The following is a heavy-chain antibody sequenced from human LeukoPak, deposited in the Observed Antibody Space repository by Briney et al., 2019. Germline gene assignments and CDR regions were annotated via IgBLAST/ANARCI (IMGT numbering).Heavy chain of an antibody. Sequence: SETLSLTCTVSGGSISSSSYYWGWIRQPPGKGLEWIGSIYYSGSTYYNPSLKSRVTISVDTSKNQFSLKLSSVTAADTAVYYCARQTLAAAGPIDYWGQGTLVTVSS. CDR2: IYYSGST. CDR3: ARQTLAAAGPIDY. CDR1: GGSISSSSYY. J-gene: IGHJ4*02. D-gene: IGHD6-13*01. V-gene: IGHV4-39*01.